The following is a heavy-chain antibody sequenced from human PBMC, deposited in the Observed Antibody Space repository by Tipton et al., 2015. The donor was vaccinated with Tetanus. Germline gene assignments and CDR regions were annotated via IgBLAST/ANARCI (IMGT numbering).Heavy chain of an antibody. Sequence: TLSLTCTVSGGSISSYYWSWIRQPPGKGLEWIGYIYYSGSTNYNPSLKSRVTISVDTSKNQFSLKLSSVTAADTAVYYCARDLQIKRPPGSGYYYSGFDYWGQGTLVTVSS. D-gene: IGHD3-22*01. V-gene: IGHV4-59*01. CDR2: IYYSGST. J-gene: IGHJ4*02. CDR3: ARDLQIKRPPGSGYYYSGFDY. CDR1: GGSISSYY.